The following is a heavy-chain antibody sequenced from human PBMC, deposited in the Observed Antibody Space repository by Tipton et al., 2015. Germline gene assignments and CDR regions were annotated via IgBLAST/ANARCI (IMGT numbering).Heavy chain of an antibody. CDR1: GFTFSSYA. V-gene: IGHV3-23*01. Sequence: GSLRLSCTASGFTFSSYAMTWVRQAPGKGLEWVSTISGRGGSTYYADSVKGRFTISRDNSKNTFYLQMHSLRAEDRAVYYCAKSQLPAGSKSGFDFWGQGTLVTVSS. D-gene: IGHD5-12*01. CDR2: ISGRGGST. J-gene: IGHJ4*02. CDR3: AKSQLPAGSKSGFDF.